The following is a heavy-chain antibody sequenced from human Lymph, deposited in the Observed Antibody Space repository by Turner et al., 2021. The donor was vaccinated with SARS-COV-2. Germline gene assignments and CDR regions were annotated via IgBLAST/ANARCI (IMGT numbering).Heavy chain of an antibody. Sequence: EVQLLESGGGLVQPGGSLRPSCAASGFTFRSYAMSWVRQAPGKGLEWVSVISGSGGSTNYADSVKGRFSISRDNSKNTLYLQMNSLRAEDTAVYYCAKNEMAMIVLVITLFDYWGQGTLVTVSS. D-gene: IGHD3-22*01. J-gene: IGHJ4*02. V-gene: IGHV3-23*01. CDR3: AKNEMAMIVLVITLFDY. CDR2: ISGSGGST. CDR1: GFTFRSYA.